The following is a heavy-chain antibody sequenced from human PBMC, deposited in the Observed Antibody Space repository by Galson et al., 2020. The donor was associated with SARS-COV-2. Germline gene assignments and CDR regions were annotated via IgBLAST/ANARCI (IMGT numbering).Heavy chain of an antibody. J-gene: IGHJ6*02. CDR3: ARDTYSGSYNYNYYYYGMDV. CDR2: IKQDGSEK. D-gene: IGHD1-26*01. V-gene: IGHV3-7*01. CDR1: GFTFSSYW. Sequence: GGSLRLSCAASGFTFSSYWMSWVRQAPGKGLEWVANIKQDGSEKYYVDSVKGRFTISRDNAKNSLYLQMNSLRAEDTAVYYCARDTYSGSYNYNYYYYGMDVWGQGTTVTGSS.